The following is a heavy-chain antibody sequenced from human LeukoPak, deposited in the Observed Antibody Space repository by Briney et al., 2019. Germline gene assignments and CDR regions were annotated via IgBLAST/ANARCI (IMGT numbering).Heavy chain of an antibody. CDR1: GGTFSDYA. D-gene: IGHD3-10*01. CDR2: IFPAFGSV. J-gene: IGHJ4*02. Sequence: SVKVSCKASGGTFSDYAVIWVRQAPGQGLEVMGRIFPAFGSVTYAQKFHDRVTISADESTSTVFVEVNSLRFEDTAIYYCGRPYGSGNYYNLGLDYWGQGTPVTVSS. V-gene: IGHV1-69*13. CDR3: GRPYGSGNYYNLGLDY.